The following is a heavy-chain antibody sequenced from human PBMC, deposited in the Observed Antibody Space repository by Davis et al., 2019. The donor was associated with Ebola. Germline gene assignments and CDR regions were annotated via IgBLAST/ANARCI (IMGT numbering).Heavy chain of an antibody. CDR1: GGSITSTNW. Sequence: PSETLSLTCAVSGGSITSTNWWSWVRQPPGKGLEWIGEIHHSGSTNYNPSLKSRVTLSLDKSKNQFSLKLRSVTAADTAVYYCARVGTAIVATVQYYYNGMDVWGQGTTVTVSS. CDR3: ARVGTAIVATVQYYYNGMDV. CDR2: IHHSGST. V-gene: IGHV4-4*02. D-gene: IGHD5-12*01. J-gene: IGHJ6*02.